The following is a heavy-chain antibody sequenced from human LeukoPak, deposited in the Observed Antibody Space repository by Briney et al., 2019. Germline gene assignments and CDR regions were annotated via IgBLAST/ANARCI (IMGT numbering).Heavy chain of an antibody. Sequence: EPGGSLRLSCAASGFTFSSYSMNWVRQAPGKGLEWVSAISGSGGSTYYADSVKGRFTISRDNSKNTLYLQMNSLRAEDTAVYYCAKQSVAGNVYYFDYWGQGTLVTVSS. CDR1: GFTFSSYS. V-gene: IGHV3-23*01. D-gene: IGHD6-19*01. CDR2: ISGSGGST. J-gene: IGHJ4*02. CDR3: AKQSVAGNVYYFDY.